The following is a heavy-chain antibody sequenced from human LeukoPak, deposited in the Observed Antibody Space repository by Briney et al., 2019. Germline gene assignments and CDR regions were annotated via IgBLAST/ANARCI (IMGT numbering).Heavy chain of an antibody. CDR1: GVSFSGYY. Sequence: SESLSLTCAVYGVSFSGYYWSWSRQPPGKGLEWIGEINHSGSTNYNPSLKSRVTISVDTSKKQFSLKLSSVTAADTAVYYCARVPSGDFWSGYWFDYWGQGTLVTVSS. J-gene: IGHJ4*02. CDR2: INHSGST. D-gene: IGHD3-3*01. CDR3: ARVPSGDFWSGYWFDY. V-gene: IGHV4-34*01.